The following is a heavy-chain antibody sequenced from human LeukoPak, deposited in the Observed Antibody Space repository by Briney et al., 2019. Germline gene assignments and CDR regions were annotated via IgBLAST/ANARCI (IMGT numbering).Heavy chain of an antibody. J-gene: IGHJ4*02. D-gene: IGHD3-10*01. Sequence: ASVKVSCKVSGYTLTELSMHWVRQAPGKGLEWMGGFDPEDGETIYAQKFQGRVTMTEDTSTDTAYMELSSLRSEDTAVYYCATAPLVVRGVASVHYWGQGTLVTVSS. V-gene: IGHV1-24*01. CDR2: FDPEDGET. CDR1: GYTLTELS. CDR3: ATAPLVVRGVASVHY.